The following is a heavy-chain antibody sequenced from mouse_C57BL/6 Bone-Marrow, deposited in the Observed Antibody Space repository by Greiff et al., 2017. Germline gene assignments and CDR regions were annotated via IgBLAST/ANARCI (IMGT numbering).Heavy chain of an antibody. D-gene: IGHD1-1*01. CDR2: ISSGGSYT. Sequence: EVQRVESGGDLVKPGGSLKLSCAASGFTFSSYGMSWVRQTPDKRLEWVATISSGGSYTYYPDSVKGRFTIARDNAKNTLYLQMSSLKSEDTAMYYCAGPISGYGSIYYFDDWGQGTTLTVSS. CDR3: AGPISGYGSIYYFDD. V-gene: IGHV5-6*01. J-gene: IGHJ2*01. CDR1: GFTFSSYG.